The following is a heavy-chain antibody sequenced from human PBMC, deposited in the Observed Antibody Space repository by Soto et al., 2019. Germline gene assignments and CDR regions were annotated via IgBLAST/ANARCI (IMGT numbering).Heavy chain of an antibody. CDR1: GFTFSSFA. J-gene: IGHJ5*02. CDR2: VDGSGYAT. CDR3: AKEIMAAAYATTSAFNL. D-gene: IGHD5-12*01. V-gene: IGHV3-23*01. Sequence: ERQLLESGGGLVQPGGSLRLSCVASGFTFSSFAMGWVRQSPGTGLEWVAGVDGSGYATSFGASVKGRFTISRDNSENTLFLHMTNLRAEDTARYYCAKEIMAAAYATTSAFNLWGPGTVVTVS.